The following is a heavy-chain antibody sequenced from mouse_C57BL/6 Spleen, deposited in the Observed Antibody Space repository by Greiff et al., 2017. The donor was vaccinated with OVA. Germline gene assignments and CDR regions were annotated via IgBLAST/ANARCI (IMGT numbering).Heavy chain of an antibody. V-gene: IGHV5-17*01. D-gene: IGHD4-1*01. J-gene: IGHJ3*01. CDR2: ISSGSSTI. CDR1: GFTFSDYG. CDR3: AREGWDGFAY. Sequence: EVKVVESGGGLVKPGGSLKLSCAASGFTFSDYGMHWVRQAPEKGLEWVAYISSGSSTIYYADTVKGRFTISRDNAKNTLFLQMTSLRSEDTAMYYCAREGWDGFAYWGQGTLVTVSA.